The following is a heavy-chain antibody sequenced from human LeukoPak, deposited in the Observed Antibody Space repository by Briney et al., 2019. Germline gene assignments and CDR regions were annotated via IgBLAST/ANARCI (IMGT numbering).Heavy chain of an antibody. CDR2: VYYNGNI. V-gene: IGHV4-39*01. D-gene: IGHD3-22*01. CDR1: GDSIRSSSYY. Sequence: RTSETLSLTCTVSGDSIRSSSYYWGWIRQPPGKGLEWIASVYYNGNIYYNPSFRSRVTMSVDTSENQFSLSLTSVTAADTAVYYCARLRHDSSGYYWFGPWGRGTLVTVSS. J-gene: IGHJ5*02. CDR3: ARLRHDSSGYYWFGP.